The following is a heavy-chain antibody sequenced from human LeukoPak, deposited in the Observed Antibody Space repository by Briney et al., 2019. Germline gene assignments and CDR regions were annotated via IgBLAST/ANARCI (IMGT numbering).Heavy chain of an antibody. CDR1: GDSVTSSY. D-gene: IGHD2-15*01. CDR3: ARLDCVLEGCYNH. V-gene: IGHV4-4*08. J-gene: IGHJ4*02. CDR2: VSTDGTT. Sequence: TSETLSLTCSVSGDSVTSSYWNWIRQPPGKGLEWIGYVSTDGTTNYSPSLRSRLIMSVDTAKNDISLILMSVTAADTAIYYCARLDCVLEGCYNHWGRGTLVTVAS.